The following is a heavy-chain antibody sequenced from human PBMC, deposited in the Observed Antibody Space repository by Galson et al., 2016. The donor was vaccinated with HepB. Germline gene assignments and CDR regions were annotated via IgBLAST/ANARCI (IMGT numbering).Heavy chain of an antibody. V-gene: IGHV3-74*01. Sequence: SLRLSCAASGFTFTDAWMTWVRQAPGKGLVWVSRIKSDGGDTIYADPVKGRFTISRDNAKNSLYLQMTSLRAEDTAVYYCAREVPDTYTRGWAYDYWGQGTLVTVSS. CDR3: AREVPDTYTRGWAYDY. CDR1: GFTFTDAW. CDR2: IKSDGGDT. D-gene: IGHD3-16*01. J-gene: IGHJ4*02.